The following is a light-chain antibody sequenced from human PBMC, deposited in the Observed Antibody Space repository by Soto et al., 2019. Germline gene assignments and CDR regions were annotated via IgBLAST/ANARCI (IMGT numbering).Light chain of an antibody. CDR3: QQERSRPYT. CDR1: QSISPW. CDR2: RAS. V-gene: IGKV1-5*03. Sequence: DIQMTQSPSTLSAYVGERVTITCRASQSISPWLAWYQKKPGKAPNLLIYRASHLQTGVPSRFSGSESGTDFNLTISSRQRDDFATYYCQQERSRPYTFGQGTKLEI. J-gene: IGKJ2*01.